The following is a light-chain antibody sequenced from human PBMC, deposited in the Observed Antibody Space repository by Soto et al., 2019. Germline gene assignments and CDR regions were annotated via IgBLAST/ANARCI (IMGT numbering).Light chain of an antibody. CDR2: DVS. J-gene: IGLJ3*02. CDR1: SSDVGGYDF. Sequence: QSVLTRPASVSGSPGQSITISCTGTSSDVGGYDFVSWYQQRPGKAPKLIIYDVSNRPSGVSNRFSGSKSGNTASLTISGLQAEDEADYYCTSYTRSDIGVFGGGTKLTVL. V-gene: IGLV2-14*01. CDR3: TSYTRSDIGV.